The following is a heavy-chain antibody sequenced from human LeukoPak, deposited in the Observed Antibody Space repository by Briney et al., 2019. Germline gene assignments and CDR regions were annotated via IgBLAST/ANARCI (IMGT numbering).Heavy chain of an antibody. D-gene: IGHD2-15*01. CDR2: ISYDGSNK. J-gene: IGHJ6*02. V-gene: IGHV3-30*03. CDR3: ARDQGGYYYYYGMDV. Sequence: PGRSLRLSCAASGFTFSSYGMHWVRQAPGKGLEWVAVISYDGSNKYYADSVKGRFTISRDNSKNTLYLQMNSLRAEDTAVYYCARDQGGYYYYYGMDVWGQGTTVTVSS. CDR1: GFTFSSYG.